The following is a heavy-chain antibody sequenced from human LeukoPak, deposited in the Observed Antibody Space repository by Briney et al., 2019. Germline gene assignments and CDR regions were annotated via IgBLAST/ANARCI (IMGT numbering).Heavy chain of an antibody. V-gene: IGHV1-69*05. CDR1: GGTFSGYA. J-gene: IGHJ5*02. CDR3: ARYSSSSWFDP. CDR2: IIPIFGTA. Sequence: SVKVSCKASGGTFSGYAISWVRQAPGQGLEWMGRIIPIFGTANYAQRFQGRVTITTDESTSTAYMELSSLRSEDTAVYYCARYSSSSWFDPWGQGTLVTVSS. D-gene: IGHD6-6*01.